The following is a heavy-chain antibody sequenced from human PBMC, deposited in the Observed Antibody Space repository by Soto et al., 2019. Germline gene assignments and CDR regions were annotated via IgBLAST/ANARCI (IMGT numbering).Heavy chain of an antibody. Sequence: SETLSLTCTVSGGSINSGDYYWTWVRQPPGKGLEWIGNIFHSGSTYYTPSLQSRVTISLDTSKNHFSLKLSSVTPADTAVYYCARDRYYGSGTYYNFYSGMDVWGQGTTVT. D-gene: IGHD3-10*01. CDR1: GGSINSGDYY. V-gene: IGHV4-30-4*01. CDR3: ARDRYYGSGTYYNFYSGMDV. J-gene: IGHJ6*02. CDR2: IFHSGST.